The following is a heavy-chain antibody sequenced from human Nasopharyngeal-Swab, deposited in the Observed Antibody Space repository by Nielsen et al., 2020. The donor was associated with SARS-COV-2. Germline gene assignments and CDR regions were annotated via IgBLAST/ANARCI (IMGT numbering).Heavy chain of an antibody. Sequence: GGSLRLSCKGSGYSFTSYWIGWVRQMPGKGLEWMGVIYPGDSDTRYSPSFQGQVTISADKSISTAYLQWSSLKASDTAMYHCSRGNYDPDYWGQGTLVTVSS. CDR1: GYSFTSYW. J-gene: IGHJ4*02. CDR3: SRGNYDPDY. D-gene: IGHD1-26*01. CDR2: IYPGDSDT. V-gene: IGHV5-51*01.